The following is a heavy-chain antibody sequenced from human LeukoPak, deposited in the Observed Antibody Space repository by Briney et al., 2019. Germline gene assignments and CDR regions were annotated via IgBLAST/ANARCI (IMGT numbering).Heavy chain of an antibody. CDR3: AREGYSYGQYFDY. V-gene: IGHV4-4*07. CDR2: IYTSGST. CDR1: GVSISAYY. J-gene: IGHJ4*02. D-gene: IGHD5-18*01. Sequence: SETLSLTCSVSGVSISAYYWSWIRQPAGKGLEWIGRIYTSGSTNYNPSLKSRVTMSVDTSKNQFSLKLSSVTAADTAVYYCAREGYSYGQYFDYWGQGTLVTVSS.